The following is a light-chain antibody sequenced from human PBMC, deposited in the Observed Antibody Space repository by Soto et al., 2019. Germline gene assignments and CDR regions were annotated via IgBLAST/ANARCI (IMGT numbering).Light chain of an antibody. J-gene: IGKJ4*01. V-gene: IGKV3-20*01. CDR3: QQYGSSPALT. Sequence: EIVLTQSPGTLSLSPGERATLSCRASQSVSSSYLAWYQQKPGQAPRLVIYGASSRATGIPDRFSGSGSGTDFTLTISRLEPEDLAVYYCQQYGSSPALTFGGGTKVEI. CDR1: QSVSSSY. CDR2: GAS.